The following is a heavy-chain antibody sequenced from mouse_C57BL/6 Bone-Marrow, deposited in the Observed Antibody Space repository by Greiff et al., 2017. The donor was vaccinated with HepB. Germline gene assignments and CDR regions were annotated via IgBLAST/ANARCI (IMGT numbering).Heavy chain of an antibody. CDR1: GFNIKDYY. V-gene: IGHV14-2*01. CDR3: ASSSYYFDY. J-gene: IGHJ2*01. Sequence: VQLQQSGAELVKPGASVKLSCTASGFNIKDYYMHWVKQRTEQGLEWIGRIDPEDGETKNAPKFQGKATITADTSSNTAYLQRSSLTSEDTAVYYCASSSYYFDYWGQGTTLTVSS. CDR2: IDPEDGET.